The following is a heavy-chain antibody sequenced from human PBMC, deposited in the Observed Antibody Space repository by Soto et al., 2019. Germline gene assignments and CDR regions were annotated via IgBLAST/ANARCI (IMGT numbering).Heavy chain of an antibody. V-gene: IGHV3-53*04. D-gene: IGHD3-10*01. CDR1: GFTVSSNY. CDR2: IYSGGST. J-gene: IGHJ3*02. CDR3: ARAYFRVVSAFDI. Sequence: GGSLRLSCAASGFTVSSNYMSWVRQAPGKGLEWVSVIYSGGSTYYADSVKGRFTISRHNSKNTLYLQMNSLRAEDTAVYYCARAYFRVVSAFDIWGQGTMVTVSS.